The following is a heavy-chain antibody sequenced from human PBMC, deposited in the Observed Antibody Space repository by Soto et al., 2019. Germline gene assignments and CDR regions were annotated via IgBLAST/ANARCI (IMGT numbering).Heavy chain of an antibody. Sequence: EVQLVESGGGLVQPGGSLRLSCAASGFTFSTYWMHWVRQAPGKGPVWVSRISSDGSVTDYAGSVKGRFTISRDNAKNTLYQQMNSLRAEDTAVYYCASAMTSVGATTEGDYWGQGTLVTVSS. J-gene: IGHJ4*02. V-gene: IGHV3-74*01. CDR3: ASAMTSVGATTEGDY. CDR1: GFTFSTYW. D-gene: IGHD1-26*01. CDR2: ISSDGSVT.